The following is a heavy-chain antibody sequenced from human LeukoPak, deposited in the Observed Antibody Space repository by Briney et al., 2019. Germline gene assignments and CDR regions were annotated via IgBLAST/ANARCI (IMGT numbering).Heavy chain of an antibody. CDR1: GFRFTSHS. D-gene: IGHD3-22*01. V-gene: IGHV3-21*01. Sequence: GGSPRLSCAASGFRFTSHSIFWVRQAPGKGLEWISCINSRGTDMYHADSVKGRVTISRDDAKNSVFLQMNSLRAEDTAVYYCARGRGSMIIVETTDYWGQGTLVTVSS. CDR3: ARGRGSMIIVETTDY. J-gene: IGHJ4*02. CDR2: INSRGTDM.